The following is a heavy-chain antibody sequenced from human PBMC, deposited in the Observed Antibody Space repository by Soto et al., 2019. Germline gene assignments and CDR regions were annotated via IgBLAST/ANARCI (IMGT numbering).Heavy chain of an antibody. Sequence: HPGGSLRLSCAASGFTFSNYAMSWVRQAPGKGLEWVSAITGSGDFTYCADSVKGRFTVSRDNSKNTLYLQMNSLRAEDTAVYYCAKRPNPNCGGGDCPQYFFDYWGQGTQVTVSS. D-gene: IGHD2-21*02. CDR2: ITGSGDFT. V-gene: IGHV3-23*01. J-gene: IGHJ4*02. CDR1: GFTFSNYA. CDR3: AKRPNPNCGGGDCPQYFFDY.